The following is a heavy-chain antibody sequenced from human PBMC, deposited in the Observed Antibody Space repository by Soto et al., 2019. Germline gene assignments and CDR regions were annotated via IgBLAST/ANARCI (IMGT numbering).Heavy chain of an antibody. J-gene: IGHJ6*02. D-gene: IGHD3-22*01. CDR1: GGTPSNSA. Sequence: QVHLLLQSGAEVQKPGSSVQFSCKASGGTPSNSAISWVRQAPGQGLEGMGGIIPVFGLVKYAQNFQDRVTITADESTNTAYMEMSSLRPEDTAVYYCAGGRIVVVGSRAYYGMDVWGQGNTGTVSS. CDR2: IIPVFGLV. CDR3: AGGRIVVVGSRAYYGMDV. V-gene: IGHV1-69*01.